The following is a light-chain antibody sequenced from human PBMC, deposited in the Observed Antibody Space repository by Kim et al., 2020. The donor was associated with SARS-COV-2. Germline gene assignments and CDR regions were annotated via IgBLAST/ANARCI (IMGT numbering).Light chain of an antibody. V-gene: IGLV3-1*01. CDR2: QDS. CDR1: KVGDKY. J-gene: IGLJ2*01. Sequence: VSPGQTASNTCSGYKVGDKYACWYQQKPGQSPVLVIYQDSKRPSGIPERFSGSNSGNTATLTISGTQAMDEADYYCQAWDSSTGGVFGGGTQLTVL. CDR3: QAWDSSTGGV.